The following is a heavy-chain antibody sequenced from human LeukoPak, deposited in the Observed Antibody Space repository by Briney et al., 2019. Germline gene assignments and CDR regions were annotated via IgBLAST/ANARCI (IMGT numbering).Heavy chain of an antibody. D-gene: IGHD2-15*01. CDR1: GFTFSNAW. J-gene: IGHJ4*02. V-gene: IGHV3-15*01. CDR2: IKSKTDGATT. Sequence: GGSLRLSCAASGFTFSNAWLSWVRQAPGKGLEWVGRIKSKTDGATTDYAAPVKGRFTFSRDDSKNTLYLQMDSLKTEDTAVYYCTTFSLVWYVDHWGQGTLVTVSS. CDR3: TTFSLVWYVDH.